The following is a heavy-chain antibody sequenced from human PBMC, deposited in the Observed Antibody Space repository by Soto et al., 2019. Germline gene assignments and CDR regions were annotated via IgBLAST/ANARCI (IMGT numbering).Heavy chain of an antibody. CDR2: IYYSGST. J-gene: IGHJ4*02. Sequence: QVQLQESGPGLVKPSETLSLTCTVSGGSISSYYWSWIRQPPGKGLEWIGYIYYSGSTNYNPSLKSRVTISVDTSKNQFSLKLSSVTAADTAVYYCARLVPDYGDYSAFDYWGQGTLVTVSS. D-gene: IGHD4-17*01. V-gene: IGHV4-59*08. CDR1: GGSISSYY. CDR3: ARLVPDYGDYSAFDY.